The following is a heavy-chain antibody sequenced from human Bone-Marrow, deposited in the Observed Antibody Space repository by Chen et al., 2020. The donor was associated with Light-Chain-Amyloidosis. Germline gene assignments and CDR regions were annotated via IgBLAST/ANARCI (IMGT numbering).Heavy chain of an antibody. V-gene: IGHV5-51*01. J-gene: IGHJ4*02. CDR2: IYPDDSDA. D-gene: IGHD5-12*01. Sequence: EVQLEQSGPEVKKPGESLKIYCKGSGYTFPNYWIGWVRQMPWKGLEWMGVIYPDDSDARYSPSFEGQVTISADKSITTAYLQWRSLKASDTAMYYCARRRDGYNFDYWGQGTLVTVSS. CDR3: ARRRDGYNFDY. CDR1: GYTFPNYW.